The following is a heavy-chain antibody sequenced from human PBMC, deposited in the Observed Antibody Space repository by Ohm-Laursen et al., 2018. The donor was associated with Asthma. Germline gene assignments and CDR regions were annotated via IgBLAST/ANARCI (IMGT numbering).Heavy chain of an antibody. CDR3: ARRPGVSNSIDY. J-gene: IGHJ4*02. V-gene: IGHV4-39*01. CDR1: GGSISSSTYY. Sequence: SETLSLTCIVSGGSISSSTYYWGWIRQPPGKGLEWIGSIYYSGSTYYNPPLKSRFPISVDTSKNQFSLRLPSVTAADTAVYYCARRPGVSNSIDYWGQGSLVTVSS. CDR2: IYYSGST. D-gene: IGHD4-23*01.